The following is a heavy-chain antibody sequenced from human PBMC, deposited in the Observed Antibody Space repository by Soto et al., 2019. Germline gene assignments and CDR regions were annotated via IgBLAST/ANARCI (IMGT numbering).Heavy chain of an antibody. Sequence: ESLNISCKGSGYNFAGYWIAWVRQMPGKGLELMGIIYPSDSDTRYRPSFQGQVTISADKSISSAYLQWSSLRASDTAMCYCARGGVSTRTFADRGQGTPVTVSS. CDR1: GYNFAGYW. D-gene: IGHD3-3*01. CDR3: ARGGVSTRTFAD. CDR2: IYPSDSDT. J-gene: IGHJ4*02. V-gene: IGHV5-51*01.